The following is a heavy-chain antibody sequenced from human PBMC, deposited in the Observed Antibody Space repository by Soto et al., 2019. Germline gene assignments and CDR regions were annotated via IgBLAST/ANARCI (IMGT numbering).Heavy chain of an antibody. Sequence: GGSLRLSCAASGFTFSSYWMSWVRQAPGKGLEWVANIKQDGSEKYYVDSVKGRFTISRDNAKNSLYLQMNSLRAEDTAVYYCAREPHVLLWFGELFGAFDIWGQGTMVTVSS. CDR2: IKQDGSEK. V-gene: IGHV3-7*01. J-gene: IGHJ3*02. D-gene: IGHD3-10*01. CDR3: AREPHVLLWFGELFGAFDI. CDR1: GFTFSSYW.